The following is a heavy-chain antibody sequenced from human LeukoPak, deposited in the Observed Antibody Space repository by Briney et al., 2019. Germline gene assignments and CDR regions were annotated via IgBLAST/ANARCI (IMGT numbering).Heavy chain of an antibody. CDR1: GGSISSGGYS. Sequence: SETLSLTCAVSGGSISSGGYSWSWIRQPPGKGLEWIGYIYHSGSTYYNPSLKSRVTISVDRSKNQFSLKLSSVTAADTAVYYCARAVTIFGVVISEIWGQGTLVTVSS. V-gene: IGHV4-30-2*01. J-gene: IGHJ4*02. D-gene: IGHD3-3*01. CDR3: ARAVTIFGVVISEI. CDR2: IYHSGST.